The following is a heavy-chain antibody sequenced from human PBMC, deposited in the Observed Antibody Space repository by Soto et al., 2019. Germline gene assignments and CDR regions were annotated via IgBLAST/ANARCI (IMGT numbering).Heavy chain of an antibody. D-gene: IGHD1-26*01. CDR2: IDPSDSYT. V-gene: IGHV5-10-1*01. CDR1: GYSFTSYW. Sequence: GESLKISCKGSGYSFTSYWISWVRQMPGKGLEWMGRIDPSDSYTNYSPSFQGHVTISADKSISAAYLQWSSLKASDTAMYYCARHQGRATTVYYYYCMDVWGQGTTVTVSS. CDR3: ARHQGRATTVYYYYCMDV. J-gene: IGHJ6*02.